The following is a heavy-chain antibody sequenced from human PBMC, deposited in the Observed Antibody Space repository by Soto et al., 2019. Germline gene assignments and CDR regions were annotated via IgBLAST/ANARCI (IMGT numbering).Heavy chain of an antibody. J-gene: IGHJ2*01. CDR3: ARGGEIDYYDSSGYYNWYFDL. V-gene: IGHV1-69*01. CDR2: IIPIFGTA. D-gene: IGHD3-22*01. CDR1: GGTFSSYA. Sequence: QVQLVQSGAEVKKPGSSVKVSCKASGGTFSSYAISWVRQAPGQGLEWMGGIIPIFGTANYALKFQGRGTITADESTRTAYMELSSLRSEDTAVYYCARGGEIDYYDSSGYYNWYFDLWGRGTLVTVSS.